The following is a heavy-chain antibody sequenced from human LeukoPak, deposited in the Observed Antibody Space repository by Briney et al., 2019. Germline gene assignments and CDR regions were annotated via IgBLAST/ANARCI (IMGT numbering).Heavy chain of an antibody. J-gene: IGHJ5*02. CDR3: ARDINSYYDFWSGNLNWFDP. D-gene: IGHD3-3*01. V-gene: IGHV3-21*01. Sequence: GSLRLSCAASGFTFSSYSMNWVRQAPWKGLEWVSSISSSSSYIYYADSVKGRFTISRDNAKNSLYLQMNSLRAEDTAVYYCARDINSYYDFWSGNLNWFDPWGQGTLVTVSS. CDR2: ISSSSSYI. CDR1: GFTFSSYS.